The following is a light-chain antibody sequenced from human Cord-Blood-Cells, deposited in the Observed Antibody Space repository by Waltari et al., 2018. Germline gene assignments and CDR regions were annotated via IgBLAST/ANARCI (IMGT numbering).Light chain of an antibody. V-gene: IGLV2-8*01. CDR2: EVS. CDR3: SSYAGSFYV. Sequence: QSALTQPPSASGSPGQSVTISCTGTSSDVGGSNYVSWYQQHPGKAPKLMIYEVSTRPSGVPDRFSGSKSGNTASLTVSGLQAEDEADYYCSSYAGSFYVFGTGTKVTVL. J-gene: IGLJ1*01. CDR1: SSDVGGSNY.